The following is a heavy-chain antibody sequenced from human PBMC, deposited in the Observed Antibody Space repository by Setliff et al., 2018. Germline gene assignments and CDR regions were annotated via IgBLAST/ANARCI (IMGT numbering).Heavy chain of an antibody. CDR2: IKQDGSQK. D-gene: IGHD3-16*01. CDR1: GFTLGSYW. CDR3: AKEEGRWGSSLYHHVMDV. J-gene: IGHJ6*03. V-gene: IGHV3-7*01. Sequence: GGSLRLSCAASGFTLGSYWMSWVRQAPGKGLEWVANIKQDGSQKYYVDSVKGRFTVSRDNYRNRVYLQMTSLRVDDTAVFYCAKEEGRWGSSLYHHVMDVWGKGTTVTVSS.